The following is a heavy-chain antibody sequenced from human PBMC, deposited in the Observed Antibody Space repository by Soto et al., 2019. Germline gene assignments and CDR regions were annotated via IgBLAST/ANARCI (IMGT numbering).Heavy chain of an antibody. CDR3: VRDVGCGDLSPRASYYSVMDV. V-gene: IGHV3-30*04. CDR1: GFTLSSYS. J-gene: IGHJ6*02. Sequence: QVQLVESGGGVVQPGRSLRLSCASSGFTLSSYSLHWVRQPPGKGLEWVALTSKDGGREYYADSVRGRFTISRDHSKSALYLEMIGLRTDDTALYFCVRDVGCGDLSPRASYYSVMDVWGRGTTVTVSS. CDR2: TSKDGGRE. D-gene: IGHD3-10*01.